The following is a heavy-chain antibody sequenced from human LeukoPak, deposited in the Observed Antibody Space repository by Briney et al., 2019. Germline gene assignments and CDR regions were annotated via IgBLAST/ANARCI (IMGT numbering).Heavy chain of an antibody. CDR3: ARALAVAGPFDY. J-gene: IGHJ4*02. CDR2: ISSSSSYA. D-gene: IGHD6-19*01. CDR1: GFTFSDYY. V-gene: IGHV3-11*06. Sequence: GGSLRLSCAASGFTFSDYYMSWIRQAPGKGLEWVSYISSSSSYANYADSVKGRFTISRDNAKNSLYLQMNSLRAEDTAVYYCARALAVAGPFDYWGQGTLVTVSS.